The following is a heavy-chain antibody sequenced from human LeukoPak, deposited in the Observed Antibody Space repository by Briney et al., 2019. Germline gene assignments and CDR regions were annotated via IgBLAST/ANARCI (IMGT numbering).Heavy chain of an antibody. CDR1: GGSISSYY. D-gene: IGHD2-21*02. CDR2: IYTSGST. J-gene: IGHJ4*02. CDR3: ARDRCGGDCYASDYFDY. V-gene: IGHV4-4*07. Sequence: PSETLSLTCTASGGSISSYYWSWIRQPAGKGLEWIGRIYTSGSTNYNPSLKSRVTMSVDTSKNQFSLKLSSVTAADTAVYYCARDRCGGDCYASDYFDYWGQGTLVTVSS.